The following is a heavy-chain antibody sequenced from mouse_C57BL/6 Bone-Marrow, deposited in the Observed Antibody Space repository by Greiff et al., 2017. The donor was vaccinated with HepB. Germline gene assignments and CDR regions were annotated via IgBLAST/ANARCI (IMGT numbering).Heavy chain of an antibody. CDR2: ISSGSSTI. J-gene: IGHJ4*01. Sequence: EVMLVESGGGLVKPGGSLKLSCAASGFTFSDYGMHWVRQAPEKGLEWVAYISSGSSTIYYADTVKGRFTISRDNAKNTLFLQMTSLRSEDTAMYYCARSRLYYYGAMDYWGQGTSVTVSS. D-gene: IGHD1-1*01. CDR1: GFTFSDYG. V-gene: IGHV5-17*01. CDR3: ARSRLYYYGAMDY.